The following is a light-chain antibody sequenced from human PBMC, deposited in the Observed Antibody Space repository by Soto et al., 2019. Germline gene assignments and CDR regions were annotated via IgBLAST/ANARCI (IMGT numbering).Light chain of an antibody. Sequence: QSVLTQPASVSGSPGPSITISCTGTSSDVGGYNYVSWYQQHPGKAPKLMIYEVSNRPSGVSNRFSGSKSGNTASLTISGLQPEDEADYYCSSYTSSSTLVFGTGTKLTVL. CDR2: EVS. V-gene: IGLV2-14*01. J-gene: IGLJ1*01. CDR3: SSYTSSSTLV. CDR1: SSDVGGYNY.